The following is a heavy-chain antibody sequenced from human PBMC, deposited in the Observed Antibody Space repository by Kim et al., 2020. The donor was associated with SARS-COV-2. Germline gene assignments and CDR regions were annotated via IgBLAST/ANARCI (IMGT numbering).Heavy chain of an antibody. V-gene: IGHV4-39*07. J-gene: IGHJ4*02. Sequence: NPSLKSRVTISVDTSKNQFSLKLSSVTAADTAVYYCASHGADFWSGYFDYWGQGTLVTVSS. CDR3: ASHGADFWSGYFDY. D-gene: IGHD3-3*01.